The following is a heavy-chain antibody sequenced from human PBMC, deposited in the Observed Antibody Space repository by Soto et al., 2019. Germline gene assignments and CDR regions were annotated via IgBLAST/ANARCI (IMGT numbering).Heavy chain of an antibody. D-gene: IGHD2-2*01. V-gene: IGHV1-8*01. CDR2: MNPNSGNT. J-gene: IGHJ6*02. Sequence: ASVKVSCKASGYTFTSYDINWVRPATGQGLVWMVCMNPNSGNTGYAQKFQGRVTMTRNTSISTAYMELSSLRSEDTAVYYCAGGGVVVPALVYYYYGMDVWGQGTTVTVSS. CDR3: AGGGVVVPALVYYYYGMDV. CDR1: GYTFTSYD.